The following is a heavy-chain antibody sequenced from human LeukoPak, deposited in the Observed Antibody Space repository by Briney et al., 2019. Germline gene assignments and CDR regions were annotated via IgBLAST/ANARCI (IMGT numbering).Heavy chain of an antibody. V-gene: IGHV3-33*08. CDR2: IWHDGSNS. Sequence: GGSLRLSCAASGFTFSDYYMSWIRQAPGRGLDWVAVIWHDGSNSYYADSVKGRFSISRDNSKSTLYLQMDSLRVEDTAVYYCVRWGNFKVMDVWGQGTTVTVSS. CDR3: VRWGNFKVMDV. J-gene: IGHJ6*02. CDR1: GFTFSDYY. D-gene: IGHD3-16*01.